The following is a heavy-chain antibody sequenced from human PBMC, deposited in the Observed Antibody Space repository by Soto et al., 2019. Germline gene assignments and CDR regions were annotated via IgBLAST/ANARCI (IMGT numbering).Heavy chain of an antibody. D-gene: IGHD4-4*01. J-gene: IGHJ4*02. CDR3: ARRDYSNYVSNY. CDR1: GGSISSSSYY. CDR2: IYYSGST. Sequence: PSETLSLTCTVSGGSISSSSYYWGWIRQPPGKGLEWIGSIYYSGSTYYNPPLKSRVTISVDTSKNQFSLKLSSVTAADTAVYYCARRDYSNYVSNYWGQGTLVTVSS. V-gene: IGHV4-39*01.